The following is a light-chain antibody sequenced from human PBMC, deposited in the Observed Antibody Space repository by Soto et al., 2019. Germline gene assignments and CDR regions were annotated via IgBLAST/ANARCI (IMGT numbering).Light chain of an antibody. CDR2: RNS. CDR3: AGWDDSLSGYV. J-gene: IGLJ1*01. CDR1: SSNIGSIF. V-gene: IGLV1-47*01. Sequence: QSVLTQPPSASGTPGQRVTLSCSGRSSNIGSIFVYWYQHLPGTAPKLVIYRNSQRPPGVPDRVSGSKSGTSASLAISGLQSEDEADYYCAGWDDSLSGYVFGPGTKLTVL.